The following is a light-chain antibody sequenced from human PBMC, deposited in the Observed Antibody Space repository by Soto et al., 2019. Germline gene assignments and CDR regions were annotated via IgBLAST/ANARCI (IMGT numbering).Light chain of an antibody. CDR2: GNN. CDR3: QSYDSSLSAWV. J-gene: IGLJ3*02. Sequence: QSVLTQPPSVSGAPGQRVTISCTESSSNIGAGYDVHWYQQLPGTAPKLLIYGNNNRPSRVPDRFSGSKSGTSASLAITGLQAEDEADYYCQSYDSSLSAWVFGGGTKLTVL. V-gene: IGLV1-40*01. CDR1: SSNIGAGYD.